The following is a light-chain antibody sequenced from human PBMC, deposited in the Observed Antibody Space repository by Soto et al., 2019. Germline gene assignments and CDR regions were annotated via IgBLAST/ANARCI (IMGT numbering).Light chain of an antibody. CDR1: QFVGNK. J-gene: IGKJ1*01. CDR3: QQYDNWPPWT. Sequence: EVVMTQSPATLSVSPGEGATLSCRASQFVGNKLAWFQQKPGQAPRLLIYFASTRATGIPARFSGSGSGTEFTLTISSLQSEDFAVYFFQQYDNWPPWTFGQGTKVEI. V-gene: IGKV3-15*01. CDR2: FAS.